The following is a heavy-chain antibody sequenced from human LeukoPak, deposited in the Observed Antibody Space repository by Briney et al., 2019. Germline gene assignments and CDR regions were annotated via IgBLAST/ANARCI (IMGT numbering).Heavy chain of an antibody. V-gene: IGHV3-21*01. CDR2: ISSSSSYI. Sequence: GGSLRLSCVASGFTFNDYAMNWVRQAPGKGLEWVSSISSSSSYIYYADSVKGRFTISRDNAKNSLYLQMNSLRAENTAVYYCAREGYCSGGSCYYYGDAFDIWGQGTMVTVSS. CDR3: AREGYCSGGSCYYYGDAFDI. CDR1: GFTFNDYA. D-gene: IGHD2-15*01. J-gene: IGHJ3*02.